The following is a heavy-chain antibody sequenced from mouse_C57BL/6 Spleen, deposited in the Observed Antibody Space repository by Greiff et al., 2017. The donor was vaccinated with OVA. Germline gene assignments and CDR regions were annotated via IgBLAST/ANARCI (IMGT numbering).Heavy chain of an antibody. D-gene: IGHD3-1*01. V-gene: IGHV1-7*01. J-gene: IGHJ4*01. CDR3: ARPLSGAMDY. CDR1: GYTFTSYW. Sequence: QVQLQQSGAELAKPGASVKLSCKASGYTFTSYWMHWVKQRPGQGLEWIGYINPSSGYTKYNQKFQDKATLTAEKSSSTAYMQLSSLTYEDSAVYYCARPLSGAMDYWGQGTSVTVSS. CDR2: INPSSGYT.